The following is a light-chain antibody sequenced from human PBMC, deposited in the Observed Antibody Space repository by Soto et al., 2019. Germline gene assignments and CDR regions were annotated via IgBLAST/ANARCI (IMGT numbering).Light chain of an antibody. Sequence: EIVMTQSPATLSVSPGERATLSCRASQSVGRNLAWYQQKPGQAPRLLIYGASTRATGIPARFSGSGSGTEFTLTISSLQSEDFAIYSCQQYNHWPPLPFDGGTKVEIK. CDR2: GAS. CDR1: QSVGRN. J-gene: IGKJ4*01. V-gene: IGKV3-15*01. CDR3: QQYNHWPPLP.